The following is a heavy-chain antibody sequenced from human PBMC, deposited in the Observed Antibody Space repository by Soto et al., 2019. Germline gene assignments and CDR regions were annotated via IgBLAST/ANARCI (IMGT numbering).Heavy chain of an antibody. CDR3: ARRGTIAVAGASDY. CDR1: GFTFSSYW. V-gene: IGHV3-7*01. J-gene: IGHJ4*02. CDR2: IKQDGSEK. Sequence: EVQLVESGGGLVQPGGSLRLSCAASGFTFSSYWMSWVRQAPGKGLEWVANIKQDGSEKYYVDSVKGRFTISRDNAKNSLYLQMNSLRAEDTDVYYCARRGTIAVAGASDYWGQGTLVTVSS. D-gene: IGHD6-19*01.